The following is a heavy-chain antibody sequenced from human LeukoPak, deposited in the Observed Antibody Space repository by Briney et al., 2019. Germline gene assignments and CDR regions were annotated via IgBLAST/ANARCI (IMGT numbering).Heavy chain of an antibody. V-gene: IGHV4-34*01. J-gene: IGHJ4*02. CDR1: GGSFSGYY. CDR3: ETRWNYVWGSYRYTQDY. CDR2: FNHSGST. Sequence: PSETLSLTCAVYGGSFSGYYWSWIRQPPGKGLEWIGEFNHSGSTNYNPSLKSRVTISVDTSKNQFSLKLSSVTAADTAVYYCETRWNYVWGSYRYTQDYWGQGTLVTVSS. D-gene: IGHD3-16*02.